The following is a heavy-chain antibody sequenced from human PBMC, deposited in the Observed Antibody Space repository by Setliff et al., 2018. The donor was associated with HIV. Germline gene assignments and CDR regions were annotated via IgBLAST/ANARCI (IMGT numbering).Heavy chain of an antibody. CDR1: GGSISSTNHY. CDR3: AKGAGGGTYVSDYYYMDV. V-gene: IGHV4-39*02. CDR2: IYYFGIT. J-gene: IGHJ6*03. Sequence: SETLSLTCTVSGGSISSTNHYWGWIRQPPGKGLEWLGNIYYFGITNYNPSLKSRFTVSRDNAKNSLYLQMNSLRAEDMALYYCAKGAGGGTYVSDYYYMDVWGKGTTVTVSS. D-gene: IGHD1-26*01.